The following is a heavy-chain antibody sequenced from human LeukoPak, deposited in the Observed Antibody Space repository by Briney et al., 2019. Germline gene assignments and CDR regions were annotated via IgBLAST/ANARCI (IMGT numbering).Heavy chain of an antibody. J-gene: IGHJ6*02. CDR2: ISSSSSYI. D-gene: IGHD6-13*01. CDR1: GFTFSSYE. Sequence: GQSLRLSCAASGFTFSSYEMNWVSQAPGKGLEWVSSISSSSSYIYYADSVKGRFTISRDNAKNSLYLQMNSLRAEDTAVYYCARGIAAAGWGMDVWGQGTTVTVSS. CDR3: ARGIAAAGWGMDV. V-gene: IGHV3-21*01.